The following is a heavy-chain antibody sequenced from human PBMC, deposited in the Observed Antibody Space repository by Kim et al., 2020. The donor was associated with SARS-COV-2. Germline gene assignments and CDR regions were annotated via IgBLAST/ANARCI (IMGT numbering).Heavy chain of an antibody. J-gene: IGHJ6*02. CDR1: GGTFSSYA. Sequence: SVKVSCKASGGTFSSYAISWVRQAPGQGLEWMGGIIPIFGTANYAQKFQGRVTITADESTSTAYMELSSRRSEDTAVYYCARGTAYGYVGYYYYYGMDVWGQGTPVTVSS. V-gene: IGHV1-69*13. CDR3: ARGTAYGYVGYYYYYGMDV. D-gene: IGHD5-18*01. CDR2: IIPIFGTA.